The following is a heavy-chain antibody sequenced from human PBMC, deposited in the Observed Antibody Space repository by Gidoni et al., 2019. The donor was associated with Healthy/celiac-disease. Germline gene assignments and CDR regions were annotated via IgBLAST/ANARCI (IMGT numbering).Heavy chain of an antibody. Sequence: VQLVQSGAEVKKPGESLTISCKGSGYSFTSYWIGWVRQMPGKGLEWMGIIYPGDSDTRYSPSFQGQVTISADKSISTAYLQWSSLKASDTAMYYCARRGSGSYYNPHYYYYGMDVWGQGTTVTVSS. D-gene: IGHD3-10*01. CDR2: IYPGDSDT. V-gene: IGHV5-51*01. CDR3: ARRGSGSYYNPHYYYYGMDV. CDR1: GYSFTSYW. J-gene: IGHJ6*02.